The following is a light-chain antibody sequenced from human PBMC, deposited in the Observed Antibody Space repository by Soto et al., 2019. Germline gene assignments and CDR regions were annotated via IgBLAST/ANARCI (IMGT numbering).Light chain of an antibody. Sequence: QSVLTQPPSASGTPGQRVTIPCSGSSANIGNNIVNWYQQLPGTAPKLLIYSNNQRPSGVPDRFSGSKSGASASLAISGHQSEDEAYYYCAAWDDSLNGFVAFGGGTKVTVL. V-gene: IGLV1-44*01. CDR2: SNN. J-gene: IGLJ2*01. CDR3: AAWDDSLNGFVA. CDR1: SANIGNNI.